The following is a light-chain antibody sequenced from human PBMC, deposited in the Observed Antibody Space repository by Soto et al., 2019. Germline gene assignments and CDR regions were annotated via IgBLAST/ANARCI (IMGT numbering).Light chain of an antibody. J-gene: IGLJ2*01. V-gene: IGLV4-69*01. Sequence: QSVLTQSPSASASLGDSVKITCTLSSGHSNYAIAWHQQQPEKGPRYLMKLNRDGSHSKGDGIPNRFSGSSSGAERYLTIASLQSEDEADYYCQTWGTGIGIFGGGTKLTVL. CDR2: LNRDGSH. CDR1: SGHSNYA. CDR3: QTWGTGIGI.